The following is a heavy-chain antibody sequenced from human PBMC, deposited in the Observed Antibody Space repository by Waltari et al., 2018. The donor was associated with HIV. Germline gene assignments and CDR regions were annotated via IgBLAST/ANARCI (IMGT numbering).Heavy chain of an antibody. Sequence: EVQLLESGGGLVQPGGSLRLSCAASGFTFRNYAISWVRQAPGKGLEWVSAISARGASTYSADSVKGRFTISRDNSKSTLYLEMSSLRADDTAVYYCAKALADYSDYAADDYWGQGTLVTVSS. CDR1: GFTFRNYA. D-gene: IGHD4-17*01. CDR2: ISARGAST. CDR3: AKALADYSDYAADDY. J-gene: IGHJ4*02. V-gene: IGHV3-23*01.